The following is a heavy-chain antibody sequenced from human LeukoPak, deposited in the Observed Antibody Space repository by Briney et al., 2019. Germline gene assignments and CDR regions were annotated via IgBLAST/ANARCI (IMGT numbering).Heavy chain of an antibody. Sequence: SETLTLTCAVYGGSFSSYYWSWIRQPAGKGLEWIGRIYTSGSTNYNPSLKSRVTMSVDTSKNQFSLKLSSVTAADTAVYYCARDQDGTVTTGYYYYYMDVWGKGTTVTVSS. CDR2: IYTSGST. CDR1: GGSFSSYY. D-gene: IGHD4-17*01. CDR3: ARDQDGTVTTGYYYYYMDV. J-gene: IGHJ6*03. V-gene: IGHV4-4*07.